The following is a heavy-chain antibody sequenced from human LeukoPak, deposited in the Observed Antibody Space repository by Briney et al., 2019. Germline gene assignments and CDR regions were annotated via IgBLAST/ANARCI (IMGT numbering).Heavy chain of an antibody. CDR1: GGSFSGYY. D-gene: IGHD5-12*01. J-gene: IGHJ6*03. CDR2: INHSGST. V-gene: IGHV4-34*01. CDR3: ARVAGGYDIYYYYYYMDV. Sequence: SETLSLTCAVYGGSFSGYYWSWIRQPPGKGLEWIGEINHSGSTNYNPSLKGRVTISVDTSKNQFSLKLSSVTAADTAVYYCARVAGGYDIYYYYYYMDVWGKGTTVTVSS.